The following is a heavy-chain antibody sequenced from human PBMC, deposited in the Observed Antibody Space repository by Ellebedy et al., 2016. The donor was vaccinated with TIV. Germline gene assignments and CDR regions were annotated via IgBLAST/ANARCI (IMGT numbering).Heavy chain of an antibody. CDR3: ARGRTTGI. D-gene: IGHD1-14*01. Sequence: GESLKTSCAASGFTFSRYSMNWVRQAPGKGLEWLSYISSSSSTIFYADSVKGRFPISRDNAKNSLYLQMNSLRAEDTAVYYCARGRTTGIWGQGTLVTVSS. CDR2: ISSSSSTI. V-gene: IGHV3-48*01. J-gene: IGHJ4*02. CDR1: GFTFSRYS.